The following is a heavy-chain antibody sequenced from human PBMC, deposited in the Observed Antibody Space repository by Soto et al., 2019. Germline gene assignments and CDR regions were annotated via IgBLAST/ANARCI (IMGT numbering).Heavy chain of an antibody. V-gene: IGHV1-69*12. CDR2: LIPMFGTT. CDR3: ARELDPWYGGNSLSLDY. D-gene: IGHD2-21*02. CDR1: GGTFSTYG. J-gene: IGHJ4*02. Sequence: QVQLVQSGAEVKKPGSSVKVSCKASGGTFSTYGINWVRQAPGQGLEWMGGLIPMFGTTNYAQTFQGRVTITADESTSTAYMELSSLRSEDTAVYYCARELDPWYGGNSLSLDYWGQGTLVTVSS.